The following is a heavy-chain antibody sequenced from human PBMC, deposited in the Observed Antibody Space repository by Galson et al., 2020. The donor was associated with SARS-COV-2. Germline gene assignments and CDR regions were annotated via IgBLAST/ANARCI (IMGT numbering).Heavy chain of an antibody. J-gene: IGHJ4*02. Sequence: GESLKISCKVSGFSFTSYWIGWVRQMPGKGLEWMGIIYPGDPDTRYSPSFQGQVTISADKSISTAYLQWTSLNASDTAMYYCARRSRDSRTSLPEFFDYWGQGTLVNVSS. CDR3: ARRSRDSRTSLPEFFDY. CDR1: GFSFTSYW. CDR2: IYPGDPDT. D-gene: IGHD6-6*01. V-gene: IGHV5-51*01.